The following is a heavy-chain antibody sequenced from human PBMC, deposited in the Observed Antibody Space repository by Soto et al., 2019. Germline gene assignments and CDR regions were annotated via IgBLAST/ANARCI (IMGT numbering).Heavy chain of an antibody. CDR2: IYHGGTT. Sequence: PSETLSLTCTVPGYSISSGSYWAWIRQPPGKGPEWIASIYHGGTTFYNPSLKSRITISVDTSNNQFSLKLTSVTAADTAVYYCARVYVMVVAGSTFDYWGHGTLVTVSS. CDR1: GYSISSGSY. J-gene: IGHJ4*01. D-gene: IGHD6-19*01. CDR3: ARVYVMVVAGSTFDY. V-gene: IGHV4-38-2*02.